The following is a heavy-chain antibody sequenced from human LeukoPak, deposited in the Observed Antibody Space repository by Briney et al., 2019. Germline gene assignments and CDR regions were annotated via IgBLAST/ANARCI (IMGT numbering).Heavy chain of an antibody. Sequence: GGSLRLSCAAPVYTPRAYEVNCGRQAPGKGLEWVSYISSSGDILYYADSVKGRFTISRDNAKNSLYLQMNSLRAEDTAVYYCARETAYGDYISYYYYYGMDVWGQGTTVTVSS. D-gene: IGHD4-17*01. V-gene: IGHV3-48*03. CDR2: ISSSGDIL. CDR1: VYTPRAYE. CDR3: ARETAYGDYISYYYYYGMDV. J-gene: IGHJ6*02.